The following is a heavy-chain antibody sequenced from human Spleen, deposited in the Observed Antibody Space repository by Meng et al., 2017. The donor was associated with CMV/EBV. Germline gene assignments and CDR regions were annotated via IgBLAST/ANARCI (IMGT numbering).Heavy chain of an antibody. D-gene: IGHD3-22*01. CDR2: IYYSGST. J-gene: IGHJ5*02. CDR1: SISSGCYY. V-gene: IGHV4-31*02. CDR3: AREESYYYDSSVVVDP. Sequence: SISSGCYYWSWIRQHPGKCLEWIGYIYYSGSTYYNPSLKSRVTISVDTSKNQFSLKLSSVTAADTAVYYCAREESYYYDSSVVVDPWGQGTLVTVSS.